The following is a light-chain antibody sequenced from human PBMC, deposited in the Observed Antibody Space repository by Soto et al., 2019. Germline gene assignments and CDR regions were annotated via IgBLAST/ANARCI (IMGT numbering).Light chain of an antibody. CDR3: QQYINWPRT. CDR2: GAS. V-gene: IGKV3-15*01. Sequence: EIVMTQSPATLSVSPGERATLSCRASQSVSSELAWYQQKPGQAPRLLIYGASTRATGIPARFSGSGSGTEFTLTLSSLQSEDFAIYYCQQYINWPRTFGQGTKV. CDR1: QSVSSE. J-gene: IGKJ1*01.